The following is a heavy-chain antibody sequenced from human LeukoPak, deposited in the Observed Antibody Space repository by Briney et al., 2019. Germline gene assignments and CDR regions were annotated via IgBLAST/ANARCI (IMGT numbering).Heavy chain of an antibody. Sequence: SETLSLTCTVSGGSISSYYWSWIRQPPGKGLEWIGYIYYSGSTNYNPSLKSRVTISVDTSKNQFSLKLSPVTAAGTAVYYCARAPFLEWLAYDYWGQGILVIVSS. V-gene: IGHV4-59*01. D-gene: IGHD3-3*01. CDR2: IYYSGST. CDR1: GGSISSYY. CDR3: ARAPFLEWLAYDY. J-gene: IGHJ4*02.